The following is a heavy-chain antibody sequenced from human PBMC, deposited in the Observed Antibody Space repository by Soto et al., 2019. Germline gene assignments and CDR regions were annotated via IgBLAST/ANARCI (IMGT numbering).Heavy chain of an antibody. CDR1: SGPSSSHN. Sequence: QVQLQQSGPGLVKPSETLSLTCSVSSGPSSSHNWGWIRQPPGRGLEWIGYVYSTGGTSYNPSLKSRVTISADTSTNHISLTLTSVTAADTAVYYCVRQGIGNLHGLVDVWGQGTTVRGSS. D-gene: IGHD1-1*01. CDR2: VYSTGGT. J-gene: IGHJ6*02. V-gene: IGHV4-59*08. CDR3: VRQGIGNLHGLVDV.